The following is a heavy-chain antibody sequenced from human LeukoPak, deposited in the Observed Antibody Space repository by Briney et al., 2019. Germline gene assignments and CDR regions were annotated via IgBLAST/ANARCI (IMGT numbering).Heavy chain of an antibody. CDR1: GGSISSGDYY. J-gene: IGHJ4*02. CDR3: ARAEWLSVSVDY. CDR2: IYYSGST. V-gene: IGHV4-30-4*01. D-gene: IGHD3-3*01. Sequence: SGTLSLTCTVSGGSISSGDYYWSWIRQPPGKGLEWIGYIYYSGSTYYNPSLKSRVTISVDTSKNQFSLKLSSVTAADTAVYYCARAEWLSVSVDYWGQGTLVTVSS.